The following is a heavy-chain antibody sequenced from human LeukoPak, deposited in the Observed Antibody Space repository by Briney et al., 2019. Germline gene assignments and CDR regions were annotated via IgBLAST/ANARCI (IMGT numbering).Heavy chain of an antibody. CDR3: ARGGREWELLAAFDI. J-gene: IGHJ3*02. Sequence: SVKVSCKASGGTFSSYAISWVRQAPGQGLEWMGGIIPIFGTANYAQKFQGRVTITTDESTSTAYMELSSLRSEDTAVYYCARGGREWELLAAFDIWGQGTMVTVSS. V-gene: IGHV1-69*05. D-gene: IGHD1-26*01. CDR2: IIPIFGTA. CDR1: GGTFSSYA.